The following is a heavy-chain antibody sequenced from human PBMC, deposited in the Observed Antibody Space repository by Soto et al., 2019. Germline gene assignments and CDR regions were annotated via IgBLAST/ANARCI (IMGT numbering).Heavy chain of an antibody. CDR3: ARDGGRHSGGIDY. CDR2: IIPIFGTA. CDR1: GGTFSSYS. V-gene: IGHV1-69*01. J-gene: IGHJ4*01. D-gene: IGHD1-26*01. Sequence: QVQLVQSGAEVKKPGSSVKVSCKASGGTFSSYSINWVRQAPGQGVEWMGEIIPIFGTANYAQKFQGRVTITADESTSTAYMELSSLRSEDTAVYYCARDGGRHSGGIDYWGHGTLVTVSS.